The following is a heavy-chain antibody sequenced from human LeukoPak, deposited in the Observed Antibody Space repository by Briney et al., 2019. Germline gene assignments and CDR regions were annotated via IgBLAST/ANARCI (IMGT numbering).Heavy chain of an antibody. CDR1: GASISGYY. CDR3: ARDDGSGYYYDY. D-gene: IGHD3-22*01. CDR2: IYYSGGT. V-gene: IGHV4-59*01. J-gene: IGHJ4*02. Sequence: KPSETLSLTCTVSGASISGYYWSWIRQPPGKGLEWIGYIYYSGGTNYNPSLKSGVAISVDTSKSQFSLKLTSVTAADTAVHYCARDDGSGYYYDYWGQGTLVTVSS.